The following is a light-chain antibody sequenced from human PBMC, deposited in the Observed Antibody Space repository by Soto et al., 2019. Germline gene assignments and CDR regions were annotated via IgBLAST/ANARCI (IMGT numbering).Light chain of an antibody. CDR2: EDS. J-gene: IGLJ3*02. CDR3: SSYTSSSTRV. CDR1: SSDVGGYNY. Sequence: QSALTQPASVSGSPGQSITISCTGTSSDVGGYNYVSWYQQYPGKAPKLMIYEDSNRPSGVSTRFSGSKSGNTACLTISGLQAEDEADYYCSSYTSSSTRVFGGGTKVTFL. V-gene: IGLV2-14*01.